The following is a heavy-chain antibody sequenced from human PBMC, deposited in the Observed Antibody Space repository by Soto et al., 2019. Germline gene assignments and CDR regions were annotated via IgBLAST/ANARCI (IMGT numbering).Heavy chain of an antibody. J-gene: IGHJ4*02. Sequence: PGGSLRLSCVASGFDFSDFHISWVRQAPGKGLEWVSSISSHGRDIFYADSVKGRFTISRDNAKDSLHLQMNSLTGEDSAVYYCARGAALAGKLDLWGQGTLVTVSS. V-gene: IGHV3-21*06. D-gene: IGHD6-19*01. CDR3: ARGAALAGKLDL. CDR1: GFDFSDFH. CDR2: ISSHGRDI.